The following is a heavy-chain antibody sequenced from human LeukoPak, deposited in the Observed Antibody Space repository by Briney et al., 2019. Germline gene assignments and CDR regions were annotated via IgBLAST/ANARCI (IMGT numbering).Heavy chain of an antibody. CDR2: INPSGGST. D-gene: IGHD3-10*01. J-gene: IGHJ4*02. Sequence: ASVKVSCKASGYTLTSYGISWVRQATGQGLERMGIINPSGGSTSYAQKFQGRVTMTRDTSTSTVYMELSSLRSEDTAVYYCARVSKLAHQPITSGSYYFYWGQGTLVTVSS. CDR1: GYTLTSYG. V-gene: IGHV1-46*01. CDR3: ARVSKLAHQPITSGSYYFY.